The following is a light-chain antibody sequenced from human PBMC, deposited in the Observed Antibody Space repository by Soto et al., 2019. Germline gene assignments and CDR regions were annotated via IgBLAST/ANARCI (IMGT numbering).Light chain of an antibody. CDR2: EVN. J-gene: IGLJ1*01. CDR1: SSDIGSYNR. Sequence: HSVLTQPASVSGSPGQSITISCTGTSSDIGSYNRVSWYQQPPGTAPKLIIYEVNNRPSGVPDRFSGSKSGNTASLTISGLQAEDEADYYCNSFTTSSTYVFGTGNKVIVL. CDR3: NSFTTSSTYV. V-gene: IGLV2-18*02.